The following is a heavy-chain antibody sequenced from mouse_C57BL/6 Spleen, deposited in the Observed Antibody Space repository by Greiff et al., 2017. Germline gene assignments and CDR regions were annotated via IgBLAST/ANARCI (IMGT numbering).Heavy chain of an antibody. D-gene: IGHD1-1*01. CDR2: FNPGSGGP. J-gene: IGHJ2*01. Sequence: QFQLQQSGAELVRPGTSVKVSCKASGYAFTTSLIEWVKQRPGQGLEWIGVFNPGSGGPNYTEKFKGKATLTADKSSSTAYMQLSSLTSEDSAVYFCARCLLLRSFDYWGQGTTLTVSS. CDR1: GYAFTTSL. CDR3: ARCLLLRSFDY. V-gene: IGHV1-54*01.